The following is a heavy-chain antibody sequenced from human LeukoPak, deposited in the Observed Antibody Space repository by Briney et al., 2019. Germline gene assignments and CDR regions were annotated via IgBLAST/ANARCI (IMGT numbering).Heavy chain of an antibody. CDR1: DYSISSGYY. J-gene: IGHJ4*02. V-gene: IGHV4-38-2*02. Sequence: SETLSLTCTVSDYSISSGYYWGWIRQPPGKGLGWIATIYHSGATYYTPSLKSRVTISVDTSKNHFSLNLDSVTAADTAVYYCARGGSITMIAGVHWGQGTLVTVSS. CDR2: IYHSGAT. CDR3: ARGGSITMIAGVH. D-gene: IGHD3-22*01.